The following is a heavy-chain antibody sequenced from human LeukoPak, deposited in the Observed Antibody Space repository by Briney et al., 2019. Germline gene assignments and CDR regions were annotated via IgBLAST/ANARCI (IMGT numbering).Heavy chain of an antibody. CDR1: GYTFTSYY. CDR3: SSCSSTSCTDY. D-gene: IGHD2-2*01. Sequence: GASVKVSCKASGYTFTSYYMHGVRQAPGQGLEWMGIINPSGGSTSYAQKFQGRVTMTRDTSTSTVYMELSSLRSEDTAVYYCSSCSSTSCTDYRGQGTLVTVSS. J-gene: IGHJ4*02. V-gene: IGHV1-46*01. CDR2: INPSGGST.